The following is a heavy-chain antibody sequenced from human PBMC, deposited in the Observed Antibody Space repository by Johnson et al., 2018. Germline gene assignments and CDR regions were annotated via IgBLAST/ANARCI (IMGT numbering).Heavy chain of an antibody. CDR2: IRSQAYGGTT. Sequence: VQLVESGGGLVQXGRSLRLXCTASGFTFGDYAMSWFRQAPGKGLEWVGFIRSQAYGGTTEYAASVKGRFTISRDDSKSIPLLQMNSLKTEETAVDYCTREGSDMITVGGVIADDAFDIWGQGTMVTVSS. J-gene: IGHJ3*02. D-gene: IGHD3-16*02. CDR1: GFTFGDYA. V-gene: IGHV3-49*03. CDR3: TREGSDMITVGGVIADDAFDI.